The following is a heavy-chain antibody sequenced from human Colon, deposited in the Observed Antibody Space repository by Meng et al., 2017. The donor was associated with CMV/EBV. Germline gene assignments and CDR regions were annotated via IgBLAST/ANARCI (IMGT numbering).Heavy chain of an antibody. CDR3: ARDQAGDPLFYYTGLDV. V-gene: IGHV3-21*06. CDR2: ISSSGSYI. CDR1: GFTVSTYS. J-gene: IGHJ6*02. Sequence: GGSLRLSCEASGFTVSTYSLNWVRQAPGKGLEWVASISSSGSYIYYADSVKGRFTISRDSAKTSVFLQMNNLRAEDTALYYCARDQAGDPLFYYTGLDVWGHGTPVTVSS. D-gene: IGHD2-21*01.